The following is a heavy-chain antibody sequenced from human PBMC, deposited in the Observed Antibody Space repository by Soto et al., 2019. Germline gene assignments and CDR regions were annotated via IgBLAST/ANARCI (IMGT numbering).Heavy chain of an antibody. CDR2: IYPGDSDT. D-gene: IGHD2-21*02. J-gene: IGHJ3*02. Sequence: WVRQMPGKGLEWMGIIYPGDSDTRYSPSFQGQVTISADKSISTAYLQWSSLKASDTAMYYCARPKVPYCGGDCYSDAFDIWGQGTMVPSPQ. V-gene: IGHV5-51*01. CDR3: ARPKVPYCGGDCYSDAFDI.